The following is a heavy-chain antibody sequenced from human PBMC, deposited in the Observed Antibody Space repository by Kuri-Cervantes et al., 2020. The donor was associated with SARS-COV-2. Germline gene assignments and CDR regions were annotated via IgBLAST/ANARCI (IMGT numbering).Heavy chain of an antibody. CDR2: IYYSGST. CDR3: ARLPTYYDFWSGYPAFDYYYYGMDV. J-gene: IGHJ6*02. D-gene: IGHD3-3*01. V-gene: IGHV4-59*01. Sequence: SETLSLTCTVSGGSISSYYWSWIRQPPGKGLEWIGYIYYSGSTNYNPSLKSRVTISVDTSKNQFSLELSSVTAADTAVYYCARLPTYYDFWSGYPAFDYYYYGMDVWGQGTTVTVSS. CDR1: GGSISSYY.